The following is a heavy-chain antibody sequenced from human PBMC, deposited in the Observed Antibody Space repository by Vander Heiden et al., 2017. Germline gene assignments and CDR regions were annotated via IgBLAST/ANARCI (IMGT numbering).Heavy chain of an antibody. CDR2: INPNSGGT. D-gene: IGHD6-19*01. Sequence: QVQLVQSGAEVKKPGASVKVSCKASGYPFTGYYMHWVRQAPGQGLEWMGWINPNSGGTNYAQKFQGRVTMTRDTSISTAYMELSRLRSDDTAVYYCARDTTSGIAVAGNFDYWGQGTLVTVSS. J-gene: IGHJ4*02. V-gene: IGHV1-2*02. CDR1: GYPFTGYY. CDR3: ARDTTSGIAVAGNFDY.